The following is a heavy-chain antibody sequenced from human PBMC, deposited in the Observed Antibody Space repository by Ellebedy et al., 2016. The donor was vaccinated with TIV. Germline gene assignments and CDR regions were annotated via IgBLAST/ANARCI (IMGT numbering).Heavy chain of an antibody. J-gene: IGHJ4*02. V-gene: IGHV4-30-2*01. CDR1: GGSISSGGYS. CDR3: ARGGGLFDY. D-gene: IGHD2-15*01. Sequence: MPSETLSLTCAVSGGSISSGGYSWNWIRQPPGKGLEWIGYIYHSGSAYYNPSLKSRIPMSVDRSKNHFSLKLSSVTAADTAVYYCARGGGLFDYWGQGTLVTVSS. CDR2: IYHSGSA.